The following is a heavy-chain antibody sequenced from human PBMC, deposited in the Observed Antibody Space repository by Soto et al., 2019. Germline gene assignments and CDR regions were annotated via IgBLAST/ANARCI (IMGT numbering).Heavy chain of an antibody. V-gene: IGHV1-8*01. J-gene: IGHJ4*02. CDR3: ARGVYYDSGRGDLGDY. D-gene: IGHD3-22*01. Sequence: QVQLVQSGAEVKKPGASVKVSCKASGYTFTSYDINWVRQATGQGLEWMGWMNPNSGNTGYAQKFQGRVTMTRNTSISTAYMELSSLRSEDTAVYYCARGVYYDSGRGDLGDYWGQGTLVTVSS. CDR2: MNPNSGNT. CDR1: GYTFTSYD.